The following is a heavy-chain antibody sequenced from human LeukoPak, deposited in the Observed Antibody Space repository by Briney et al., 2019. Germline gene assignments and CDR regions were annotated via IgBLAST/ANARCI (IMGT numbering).Heavy chain of an antibody. V-gene: IGHV3-23*01. D-gene: IGHD1-26*01. J-gene: IGHJ5*02. Sequence: GGSLRLSCPASGFTFSTYAMSWDRQAPGKGLEWVSGISGSGDYTYYADSVKGRFTISRDNSKNTLYLQMNSLRAEDTAVYYCAKPSGILLITNPQSWGQGFLVTVSS. CDR3: AKPSGILLITNPQS. CDR2: ISGSGDYT. CDR1: GFTFSTYA.